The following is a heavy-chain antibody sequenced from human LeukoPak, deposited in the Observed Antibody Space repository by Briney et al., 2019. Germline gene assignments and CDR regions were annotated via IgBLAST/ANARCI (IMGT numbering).Heavy chain of an antibody. J-gene: IGHJ3*02. V-gene: IGHV3-30*03. Sequence: GGSLRLSCAASGFTFNDYGMHWVRQAPGKGLEWMAVTSYDGTKKYYADSLRGRFSISRDNSKNTLYLQMNSLRAEDTAVYYCARDSQRYFDWTSALDIWGQGTMVTVSS. D-gene: IGHD3-9*01. CDR2: TSYDGTKK. CDR1: GFTFNDYG. CDR3: ARDSQRYFDWTSALDI.